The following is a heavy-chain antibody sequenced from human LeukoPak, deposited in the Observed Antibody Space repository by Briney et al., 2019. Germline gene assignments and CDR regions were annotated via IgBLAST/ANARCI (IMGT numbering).Heavy chain of an antibody. Sequence: GGSLRLSCAASGFTFSSYGMHWVRQAPGKGLEWVAVISYDGSNKYYADSVKGRFTISRDNSKNTLYLQMNSLRAEDTAVYYCAKGGSYSSSWFNDAFDIWGQGTMVTVSS. CDR1: GFTFSSYG. CDR3: AKGGSYSSSWFNDAFDI. CDR2: ISYDGSNK. J-gene: IGHJ3*02. V-gene: IGHV3-30*18. D-gene: IGHD6-13*01.